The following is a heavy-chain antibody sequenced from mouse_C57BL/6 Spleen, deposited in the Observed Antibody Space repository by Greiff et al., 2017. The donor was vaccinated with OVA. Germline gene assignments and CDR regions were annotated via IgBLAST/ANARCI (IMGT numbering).Heavy chain of an antibody. CDR1: GYSFTGYY. CDR2: INPSTGGT. D-gene: IGHD3-1*01. V-gene: IGHV1-42*01. Sequence: VQLKQSGPELVKPGASVKISCKASGYSFTGYYMNWVKQSPEKSLEWIGEINPSTGGTTYNQKFKAKATLTVDKSSSTAYMQLKSLTSEDSAVYYCAGSHSYWYVDVWGTGTTVTVSS. CDR3: AGSHSYWYVDV. J-gene: IGHJ1*03.